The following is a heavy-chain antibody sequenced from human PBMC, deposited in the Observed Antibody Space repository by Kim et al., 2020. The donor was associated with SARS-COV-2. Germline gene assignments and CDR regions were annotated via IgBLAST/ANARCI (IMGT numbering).Heavy chain of an antibody. J-gene: IGHJ3*02. D-gene: IGHD4-17*01. CDR3: ARATMGYGDYNDDFDI. CDR2: MNPNSGNT. V-gene: IGHV1-8*01. CDR1: GYTFTSYD. Sequence: ASVKVSCKASGYTFTSYDINWVRQATGQGLEWMGWMNPNSGNTGYAQKFQGRVTMTRNTSISTAYMELSSLRSEDTAVYYCARATMGYGDYNDDFDIWGQGTMVTVSS.